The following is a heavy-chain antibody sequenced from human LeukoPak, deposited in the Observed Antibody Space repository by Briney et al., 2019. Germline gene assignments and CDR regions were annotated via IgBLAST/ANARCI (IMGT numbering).Heavy chain of an antibody. D-gene: IGHD2-2*01. CDR2: IRSKAYGGTT. Sequence: QPGRSLRLSCTASGFTFGDYAMSWFRQAPAKGLEWVGFIRSKAYGGTTEYAASVKGRFTISRDDSKSIAYLQMNSLKTEDTAVYYCTRAYTQLGFDPWGQGTLVTVSS. CDR3: TRAYTQLGFDP. J-gene: IGHJ5*02. V-gene: IGHV3-49*03. CDR1: GFTFGDYA.